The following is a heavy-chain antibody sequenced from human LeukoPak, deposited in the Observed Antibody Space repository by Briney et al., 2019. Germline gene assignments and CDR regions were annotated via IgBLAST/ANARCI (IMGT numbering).Heavy chain of an antibody. CDR1: GFTFSSYS. V-gene: IGHV3-21*01. CDR3: ARDRGGDYGSN. D-gene: IGHD4-17*01. Sequence: PGGSLRLSCAAYGFTFSSYSMNWVRQAPGKGLEWVSSISSSSSYIYYADSVKGQFTISRDNAKNSLYLQMNSLRAEDTAVYYCARDRGGDYGSNWGQGTLVTVSS. J-gene: IGHJ4*02. CDR2: ISSSSSYI.